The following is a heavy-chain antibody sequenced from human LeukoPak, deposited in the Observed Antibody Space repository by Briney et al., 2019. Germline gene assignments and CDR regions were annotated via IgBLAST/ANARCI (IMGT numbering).Heavy chain of an antibody. D-gene: IGHD2-15*01. CDR3: AKDSGYCSGGSCYTAFGY. J-gene: IGHJ4*02. CDR1: GFTFSSYG. CDR2: ISYDGSNK. Sequence: PGGSLSLSCAASGFTFSSYGMQWVRQAPGKGREWVAVISYDGSNKYYADSVRGRFTISRDNSKNTLYLQMNSLRAEDTAVYYCAKDSGYCSGGSCYTAFGYWGQGTLVTVSS. V-gene: IGHV3-30*18.